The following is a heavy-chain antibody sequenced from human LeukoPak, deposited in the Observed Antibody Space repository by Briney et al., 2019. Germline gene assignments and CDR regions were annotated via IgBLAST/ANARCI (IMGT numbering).Heavy chain of an antibody. J-gene: IGHJ4*02. CDR2: INPNSGGT. CDR1: GYTFTGYY. CDR3: ARIVGATEGGYFDY. D-gene: IGHD1-26*01. Sequence: GASVKVSRKASGYTFTGYYMHWVRQAPGQGLEWMGWINPNSGGTNYAQKFQGWATMTRDTSISTAYMELSRLRSDDTAVYYCARIVGATEGGYFDYWGQGTLVTVSS. V-gene: IGHV1-2*04.